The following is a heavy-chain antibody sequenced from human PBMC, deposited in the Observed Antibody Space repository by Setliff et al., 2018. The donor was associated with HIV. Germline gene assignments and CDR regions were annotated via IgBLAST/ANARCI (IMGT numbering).Heavy chain of an antibody. CDR2: VFYSGSA. CDR3: ARQGYYDSGGYYY. J-gene: IGHJ4*02. V-gene: IGHV4-59*08. CDR1: AGSISSYY. Sequence: PSETLSLTCAVSAGSISSYYWSWIRQPPGKGLEWIGYVFYSGSANYNPSLKSRVTISVDTSKNQFSLRLNSVTAADTAVYYCARQGYYDSGGYYYWGQGTLVTVSS. D-gene: IGHD3-22*01.